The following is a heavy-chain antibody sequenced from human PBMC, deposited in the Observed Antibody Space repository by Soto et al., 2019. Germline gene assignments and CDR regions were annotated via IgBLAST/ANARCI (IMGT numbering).Heavy chain of an antibody. V-gene: IGHV1-69*01. CDR1: GGTFSSYA. CDR3: ARGQFHHVSNYYSALDV. Sequence: QVQLVQSGAEVKKPGSSVKVSCKASGGTFSSYAISWVRQAPGQGLEWMGGFIPMFNRPHSALKFQGRVTITADESTSTAYMDLSSLRSEDTAVYYCARGQFHHVSNYYSALDVWGQGPTVTVAS. CDR2: FIPMFNRP. J-gene: IGHJ6*02.